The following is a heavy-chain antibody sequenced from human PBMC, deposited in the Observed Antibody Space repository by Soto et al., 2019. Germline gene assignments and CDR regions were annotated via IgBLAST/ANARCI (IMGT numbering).Heavy chain of an antibody. D-gene: IGHD6-13*01. J-gene: IGHJ4*01. CDR3: AREGIAAAGPIDY. Sequence: PSETLSLTCSVSGGSISSYYWSWIRQPPGKGLEWIAYIYYSGSTYYNPSLKSRVTISVDTSKNQFSLKLSSVTAADTAVYYCAREGIAAAGPIDYWGQGTPVTVS. CDR2: IYYSGST. V-gene: IGHV4-59*12. CDR1: GGSISSYY.